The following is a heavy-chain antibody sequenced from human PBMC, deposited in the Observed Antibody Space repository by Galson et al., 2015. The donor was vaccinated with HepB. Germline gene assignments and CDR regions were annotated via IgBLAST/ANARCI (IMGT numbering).Heavy chain of an antibody. CDR3: ARGDSPGGY. D-gene: IGHD3-22*01. J-gene: IGHJ4*02. CDR2: INQGGTEK. V-gene: IGHV3-7*03. CDR1: GFSFNFYW. Sequence: SLRLSCAASGFSFNFYWMNWVRQAPGKGLEWVANINQGGTEKHYVDSLKGRFTISRDNAKNSLYLQINSLRAEDTATYYCARGDSPGGYWGQGTPVTVSS.